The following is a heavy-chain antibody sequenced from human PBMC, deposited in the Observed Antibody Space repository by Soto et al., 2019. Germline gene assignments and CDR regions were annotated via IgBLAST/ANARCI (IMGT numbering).Heavy chain of an antibody. CDR2: INPNSGGT. D-gene: IGHD3-3*01. CDR3: ARGHVLRFLGWLPTYCMDV. Sequence: QVQLVQSGAEVKKPGASVKVSCKASGYTFTGYYMHWVRQAPGQGLEWMGWINPNSGGTNYAQKFQGWVTMTRETYISTAYMEVGRLRSDDTAVYYCARGHVLRFLGWLPTYCMDVWGPGTTVTVSS. V-gene: IGHV1-2*04. CDR1: GYTFTGYY. J-gene: IGHJ6*02.